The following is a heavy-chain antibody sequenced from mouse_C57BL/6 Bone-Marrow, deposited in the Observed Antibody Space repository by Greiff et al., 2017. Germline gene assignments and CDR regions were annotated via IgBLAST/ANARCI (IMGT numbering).Heavy chain of an antibody. CDR1: GYTFTSYW. D-gene: IGHD2-5*01. J-gene: IGHJ4*01. V-gene: IGHV1-59*01. CDR3: ARYSNPYCYAMDY. Sequence: QVQLQQPGAELVRPGTSVKLSCKASGYTFTSYWMHWVKQRPGQGLEWIGVIDPTDSYTNYNQKFKGKATLTVDTSSSTAYMQLSSLTSEDSAVYYCARYSNPYCYAMDYWGQGTSVTVSS. CDR2: IDPTDSYT.